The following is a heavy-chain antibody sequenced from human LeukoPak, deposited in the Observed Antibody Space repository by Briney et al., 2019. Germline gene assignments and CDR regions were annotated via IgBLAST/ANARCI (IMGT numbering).Heavy chain of an antibody. V-gene: IGHV4-59*01. CDR3: AREFSWSGFFDY. CDR2: IYDSGST. J-gene: IGHJ4*02. CDR1: DGSISSYY. D-gene: IGHD3-3*01. Sequence: PSETLSLTCTVSDGSISSYYWSWIRQPPGKGLEWIGHIYDSGSTNYNPSLKSRITISVDTSKNQFSLKLSSVTAADTAVYYCAREFSWSGFFDYWGQGTLVTVSS.